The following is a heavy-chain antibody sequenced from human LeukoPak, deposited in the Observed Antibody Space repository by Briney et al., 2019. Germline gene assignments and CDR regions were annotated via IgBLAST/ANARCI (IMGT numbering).Heavy chain of an antibody. D-gene: IGHD3-10*01. CDR2: INPNSGGT. CDR3: ARALLIMVRGVIMGGY. J-gene: IGHJ4*02. V-gene: IGHV1-2*02. CDR1: GFTFSSYG. Sequence: GGSPRLSCAASGFTFSSYGMHWVRQAPGQGLEWMGWINPNSGGTNYAQKFQGRVTMTRDTSISTAYMELSRLRSDDTAVYYCARALLIMVRGVIMGGYWGQGTLVTVSS.